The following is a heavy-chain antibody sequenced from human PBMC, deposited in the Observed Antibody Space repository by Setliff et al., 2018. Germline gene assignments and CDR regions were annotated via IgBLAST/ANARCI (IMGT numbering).Heavy chain of an antibody. V-gene: IGHV4-4*02. D-gene: IGHD1-26*01. J-gene: IGHJ5*02. CDR3: ARGGGRYHAAP. CDR2: IYHDGNS. CDR1: GVSINSLTW. Sequence: PSETLSLTCAVSGVSINSLTWWSWVRQTPGKGFEWIGEIYHDGNSNFAPSVHYSPSLKSRAIMSIDKSKNQFSLNLSSVTAADTAVYYCARGGGRYHAAPWGQGTMVTVSS.